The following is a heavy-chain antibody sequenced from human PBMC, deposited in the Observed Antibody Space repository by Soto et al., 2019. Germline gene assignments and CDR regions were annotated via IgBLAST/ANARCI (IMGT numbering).Heavy chain of an antibody. J-gene: IGHJ5*02. CDR3: ARSPMVATGDDWFDP. CDR2: INAGNGNT. Sequence: ASVKVSCKASGYTFTSYSIHWVRQAPGQRLEWMGWINAGNGNTKYSQKFQGRVTITRDTSASTAYMELSSLRSEDTAVYYCARSPMVATGDDWFDPWGQGTLVTVSS. D-gene: IGHD5-12*01. V-gene: IGHV1-3*01. CDR1: GYTFTSYS.